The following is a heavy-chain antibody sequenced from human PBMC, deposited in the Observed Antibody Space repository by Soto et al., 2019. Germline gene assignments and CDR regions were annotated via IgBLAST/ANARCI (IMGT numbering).Heavy chain of an antibody. CDR1: GFTVSTYW. CDR3: TRGPRRISSGTGAD. V-gene: IGHV3-74*01. J-gene: IGHJ4*02. D-gene: IGHD3-10*01. Sequence: GGSLRLSCAACGFTVSTYWMHWVRQTPGKGLVWISRIYCYGTNTDYADFVRGRFTISRDNVKDTLYLQMNNLRAEDSGLYYCTRGPRRISSGTGADGGQGTQVTVSS. CDR2: IYCYGTNT.